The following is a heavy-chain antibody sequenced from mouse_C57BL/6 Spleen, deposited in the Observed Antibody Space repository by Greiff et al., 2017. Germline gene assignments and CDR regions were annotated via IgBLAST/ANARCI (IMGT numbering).Heavy chain of an antibody. V-gene: IGHV1-55*01. D-gene: IGHD2-3*01. Sequence: QVQLQQPGAELVKPGASVKMSCKASGYTFTSYWITWVKQRPGQGLEWIGDIYPGSGSTNYNEKFKSKATLTVDTSSSTAYMRLLSLTSSDSAVFYCATGSFYDSYYDYWGQGTTLPVSS. CDR3: ATGSFYDSYYDY. J-gene: IGHJ2*01. CDR2: IYPGSGST. CDR1: GYTFTSYW.